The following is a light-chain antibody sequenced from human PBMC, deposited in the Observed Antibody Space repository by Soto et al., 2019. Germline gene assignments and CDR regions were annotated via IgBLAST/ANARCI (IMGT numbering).Light chain of an antibody. J-gene: IGLJ1*01. Sequence: QPVLTQPPSVSGAPGQRVTISCIGSSSNIGTGHDVHWYQQLPGTAPKLLIYGNSNRPSGVPDRFSGSKSGTSASLAITGLQAEDEADYHCQSYDSSLSGSEVFGTGTKLTVL. CDR3: QSYDSSLSGSEV. CDR1: SSNIGTGHD. CDR2: GNS. V-gene: IGLV1-40*01.